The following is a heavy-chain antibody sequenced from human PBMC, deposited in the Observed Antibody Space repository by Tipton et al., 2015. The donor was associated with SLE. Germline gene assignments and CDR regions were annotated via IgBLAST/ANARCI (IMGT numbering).Heavy chain of an antibody. CDR1: VDSITSYF. J-gene: IGHJ3*02. CDR3: ASLNQQLVVFEI. D-gene: IGHD2-8*02. Sequence: TLSLTCNVSVDSITSYFWGWIRQPPGKGLEWIVYMSSSGYRNYNPSLKSRVTISMDTSRNQFSLNLRSVTAADTAVYYCASLNQQLVVFEIWGQGTMVTVSS. V-gene: IGHV4-59*01. CDR2: MSSSGYR.